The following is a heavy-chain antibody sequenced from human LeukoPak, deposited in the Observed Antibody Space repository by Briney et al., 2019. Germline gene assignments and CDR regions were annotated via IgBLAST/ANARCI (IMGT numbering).Heavy chain of an antibody. CDR3: AREGMEYQLLSLYYFDY. CDR1: GFTFSSYA. V-gene: IGHV3-21*01. J-gene: IGHJ4*02. CDR2: ISGSSSYI. D-gene: IGHD2-2*01. Sequence: PGGSLRLSCAASGFTFSSYAMSWVRRAPGKGLEWVSAISGSSSYIYYADSVKGRFTISRDNAKNSLYLQMNSLRAEDTAVYYCAREGMEYQLLSLYYFDYWGQGTLVTVSS.